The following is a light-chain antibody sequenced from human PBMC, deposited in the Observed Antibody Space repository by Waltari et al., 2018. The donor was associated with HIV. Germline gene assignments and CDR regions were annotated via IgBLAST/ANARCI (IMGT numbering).Light chain of an antibody. CDR3: YSAADNSGL. CDR1: ILAQNY. J-gene: IGLJ3*02. V-gene: IGLV3-27*01. CDR2: KDS. Sequence: SYELTQPSSVSVSPGQTARSTCSGDILAQNYVRWFQQKPGQAPVLVMYKDSERPSGIPARFSGSSSGTTVSLTIGGAQVDDEADYYCYSAADNSGLFGGGTKLTVL.